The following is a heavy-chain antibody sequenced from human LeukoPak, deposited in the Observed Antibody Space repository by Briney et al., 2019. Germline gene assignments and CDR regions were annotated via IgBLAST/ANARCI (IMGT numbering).Heavy chain of an antibody. CDR1: GFTFSSYA. D-gene: IGHD4/OR15-4a*01. CDR2: ISGSGGST. Sequence: GGSLRLSCVASGFTFSSYAMTWVRQAPGKGLDWVSTISGSGGSTYYADSVKGRFTISRDNSKNTLYLQMNSLRAEDTAIYYCAKYGVSPSGAIDPRDPFDIWGQGTMVTVSS. J-gene: IGHJ3*02. V-gene: IGHV3-23*01. CDR3: AKYGVSPSGAIDPRDPFDI.